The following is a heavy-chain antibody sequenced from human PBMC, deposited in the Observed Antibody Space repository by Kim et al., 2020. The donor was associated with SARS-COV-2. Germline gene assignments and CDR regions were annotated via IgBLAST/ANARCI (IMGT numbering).Heavy chain of an antibody. J-gene: IGHJ5*02. CDR3: ARVGIGFYRGDNWLGP. CDR2: LHTAGTT. Sequence: GGSLRLSCAVSGFTVADNSVAWVRQAAGKGLEWLSLLHTAGTTSYADSVEGRFTIPSDSSKTRVFLEMKNLRAEDTAIYYCARVGIGFYRGDNWLGPWGQGTPVTISS. D-gene: IGHD3-10*01. CDR1: GFTVADNS. V-gene: IGHV3-53*01.